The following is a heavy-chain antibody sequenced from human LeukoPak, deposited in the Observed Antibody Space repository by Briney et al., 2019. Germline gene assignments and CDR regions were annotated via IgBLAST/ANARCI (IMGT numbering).Heavy chain of an antibody. CDR2: INLNNGGT. D-gene: IGHD4-17*01. CDR1: GYTFTGYY. Sequence: GASVKVSCKASGYTFTGYYMHWVRQAPGQGLEWMGWINLNNGGTNYAQKFQGWVTMTRDTSITTAYMELSRLRSDDTAVYYRARDSATVTTPYFDYWGQGTLVTVSS. CDR3: ARDSATVTTPYFDY. V-gene: IGHV1-2*04. J-gene: IGHJ4*02.